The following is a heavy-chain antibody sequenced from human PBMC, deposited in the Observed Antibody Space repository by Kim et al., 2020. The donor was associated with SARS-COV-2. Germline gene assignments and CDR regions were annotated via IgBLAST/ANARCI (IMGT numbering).Heavy chain of an antibody. CDR2: VYPAESHI. V-gene: IGHV5-51*01. CDR3: ARAHASGTFYYYHFPMDT. D-gene: IGHD1-7*01. CDR1: GYSFSSYW. J-gene: IGHJ6*04. Sequence: GESLKISCKASGYSFSSYWIGWVRQMPGKGLEWMGVVYPAESHIRYSPSFEGQVTISADKSANTAYLQWNSLKASDTAIYYCARAHASGTFYYYHFPMDTWGEGATVSVAP.